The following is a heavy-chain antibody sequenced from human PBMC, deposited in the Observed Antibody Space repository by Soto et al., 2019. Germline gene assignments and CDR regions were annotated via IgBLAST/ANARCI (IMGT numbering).Heavy chain of an antibody. CDR2: IAVGSEKT. Sequence: QMQLVQSGPEVKKPGTSVKVSCKGSGFTFSRSAVQWVRQARGQGLEWIGWIAVGSEKTNYAQKFQERVTIRRDMSTSTAYMELRSLSSEDTAVYYCAATLDWGSYDFGGYPSWGQGTLVTVSS. V-gene: IGHV1-58*01. CDR1: GFTFSRSA. CDR3: AATLDWGSYDFGGYPS. D-gene: IGHD3-22*01. J-gene: IGHJ4*02.